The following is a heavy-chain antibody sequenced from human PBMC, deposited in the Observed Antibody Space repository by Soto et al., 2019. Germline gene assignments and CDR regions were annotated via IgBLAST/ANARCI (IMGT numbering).Heavy chain of an antibody. V-gene: IGHV3-30*03. J-gene: IGHJ4*02. Sequence: QVQLVESGGGVVQPGRSLRLSCSVAGFTVSTYGMNGFRQAPGKGLEWVAVISRDGGTKYYADSVKGRFTISRDNSRNTLFLEMNSLSGDDMAVYYCTGEVAAGYWGQGTLVNVSS. CDR2: ISRDGGTK. D-gene: IGHD2-8*02. CDR1: GFTVSTYG. CDR3: TGEVAAGY.